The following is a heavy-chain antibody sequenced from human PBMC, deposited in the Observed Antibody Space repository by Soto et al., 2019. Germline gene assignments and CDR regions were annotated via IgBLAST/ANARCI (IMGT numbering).Heavy chain of an antibody. D-gene: IGHD5-18*01. V-gene: IGHV4-31*03. CDR2: IYYSGST. CDR1: GGSISSGGYY. Sequence: QVQLQESGPRLVKPSQTLSLTCTVSGGSISSGGYYWSWIRQHPGKGLEWIGYIYYSGSTYYNPSLKSRVTISVDTSKNQFSLKLSSVTAADTAVYYCARDTYSYGSFDYWGQGTLVTVSS. J-gene: IGHJ4*02. CDR3: ARDTYSYGSFDY.